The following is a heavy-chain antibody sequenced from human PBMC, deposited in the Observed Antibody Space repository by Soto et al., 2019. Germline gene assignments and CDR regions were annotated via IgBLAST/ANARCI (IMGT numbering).Heavy chain of an antibody. CDR1: CYSFTSYW. CDR3: ASQGTLAAPPDY. CDR2: IDPSDSYT. V-gene: IGHV5-10-1*01. D-gene: IGHD6-13*01. Sequence: GESLKISCNGSCYSFTSYWITWVPQMPGKGLEWMGRIDPSDSYTNYSPSFQGHVTISADKSISTAYLQWSSLKASDTAMYYCASQGTLAAPPDYWGQGTLVTVSS. J-gene: IGHJ4*02.